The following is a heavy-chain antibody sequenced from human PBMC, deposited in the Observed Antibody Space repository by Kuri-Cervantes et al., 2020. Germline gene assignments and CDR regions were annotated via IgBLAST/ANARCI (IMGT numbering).Heavy chain of an antibody. J-gene: IGHJ2*01. V-gene: IGHV4-39*07. Sequence: SETLSLTCTVSGGSISSSSYYWGWIRQPPGKGLEWIGSIYYSWSTYYNPSLKSRVTISVDTSKNQFSLKLSSVTDADTAVYYCARRVTTGGWYFDLWGRGTLVTVSS. CDR1: GGSISSSSYY. D-gene: IGHD4-17*01. CDR3: ARRVTTGGWYFDL. CDR2: IYYSWST.